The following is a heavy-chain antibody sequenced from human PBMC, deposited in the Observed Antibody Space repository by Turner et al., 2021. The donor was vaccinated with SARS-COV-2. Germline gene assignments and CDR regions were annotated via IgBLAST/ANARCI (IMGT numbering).Heavy chain of an antibody. Sequence: EVQLVESGGGLVKPGGSLRLSCAASGFTFSSDSMNWVRQAPGKGLEWISSISSRSSYIYDADSVKGRFTISRDNAKNSLYLQMNSLRAEDTAVYYCARDYYDFWSGYNSYYYGMDVWGQGTTVTVSS. CDR2: ISSRSSYI. CDR3: ARDYYDFWSGYNSYYYGMDV. CDR1: GFTFSSDS. D-gene: IGHD3-3*01. V-gene: IGHV3-21*01. J-gene: IGHJ6*02.